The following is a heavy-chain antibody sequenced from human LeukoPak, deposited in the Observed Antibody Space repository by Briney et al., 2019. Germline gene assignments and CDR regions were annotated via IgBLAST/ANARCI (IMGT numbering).Heavy chain of an antibody. J-gene: IGHJ4*02. Sequence: GGSLRLSSAASGLTFSSYSMNWVRQAPGKGLEWVAAISSSSSYIYYADSVKGRFTISRDNAKNSLYLQMNSLRAEDTAVYYCAREIPYQLLPDYWGQGTLVTVSS. CDR2: ISSSSSYI. CDR3: AREIPYQLLPDY. V-gene: IGHV3-21*01. D-gene: IGHD2-2*01. CDR1: GLTFSSYS.